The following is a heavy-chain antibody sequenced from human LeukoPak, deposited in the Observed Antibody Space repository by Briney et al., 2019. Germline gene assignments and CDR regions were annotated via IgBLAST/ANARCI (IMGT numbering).Heavy chain of an antibody. CDR3: ARDTVGAIAGDAFDI. J-gene: IGHJ3*02. Sequence: ASVKVSCKASGYTFTGYYMHWVRQAPGQGLEWMGQINPNSGGTNYAQKFQGRVTMTRDTSISTAYMELSRLRSDDTAVYYCARDTVGAIAGDAFDIWGQGTMVTVSS. D-gene: IGHD1-26*01. CDR1: GYTFTGYY. CDR2: INPNSGGT. V-gene: IGHV1-2*06.